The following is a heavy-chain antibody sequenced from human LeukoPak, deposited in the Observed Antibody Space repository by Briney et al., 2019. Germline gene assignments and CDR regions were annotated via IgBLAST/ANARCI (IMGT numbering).Heavy chain of an antibody. CDR1: GFTFDDYG. CDR3: ASRYSGSYGAFDI. CDR2: INWHGGST. Sequence: GGSLRLSCTASGFTFDDYGMSWVRQAPGKGLEWVAGINWHGGSTGYADSVKGRFTISRDNAKNSLYLQMNSLRAEDTALYYCASRYSGSYGAFDIWGQGTMVTVPS. J-gene: IGHJ3*02. D-gene: IGHD1-26*01. V-gene: IGHV3-20*04.